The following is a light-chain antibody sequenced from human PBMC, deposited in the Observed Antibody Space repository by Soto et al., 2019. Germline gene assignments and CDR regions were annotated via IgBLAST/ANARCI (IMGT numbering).Light chain of an antibody. V-gene: IGKV1-39*01. CDR2: AAS. J-gene: IGKJ4*01. CDR3: HQSYDTPLT. CDR1: QNIRTY. Sequence: DIQMTQSPPSLSASVGERVTITCRASQNIRTYLNWYQQKPGKAPKLLIYAASTLQSGVPSRFSGSGSETDFTLTISSLQPEDFATYYCHQSYDTPLTFGGGAKVEIK.